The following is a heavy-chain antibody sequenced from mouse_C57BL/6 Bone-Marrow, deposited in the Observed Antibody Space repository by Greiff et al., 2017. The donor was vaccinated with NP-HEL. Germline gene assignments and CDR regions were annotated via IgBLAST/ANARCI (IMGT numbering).Heavy chain of an antibody. CDR2: IYPRDGST. D-gene: IGHD1-1*01. CDR3: ARGAILLRAVGGFDY. CDR1: GYTFTDHT. V-gene: IGHV1-78*01. Sequence: VQLVESDAELVKPGASVKISCKVSGYTFTDHTIHWMKQRPEQGLEWIGYIYPRDGSTKYNEKFKGKATLTADKSSSTAYMQLNSLTSEDSAVYFCARGAILLRAVGGFDYWGQGTTLTVSS. J-gene: IGHJ2*01.